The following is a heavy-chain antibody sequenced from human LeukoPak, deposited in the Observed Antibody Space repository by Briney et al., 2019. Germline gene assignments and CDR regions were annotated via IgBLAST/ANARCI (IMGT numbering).Heavy chain of an antibody. CDR2: ISYGGETK. Sequence: PGGSLRLSCAASGFTFSNFGMHWVRQAPGKGLEWVAVISYGGETKYYADAVKGRFTISRDNSKNTLYVQMNSLRAEDTAVYYCAKDLGARIWNWFDPWGQGTLVTVSS. D-gene: IGHD3-16*01. V-gene: IGHV3-30*18. CDR1: GFTFSNFG. J-gene: IGHJ5*02. CDR3: AKDLGARIWNWFDP.